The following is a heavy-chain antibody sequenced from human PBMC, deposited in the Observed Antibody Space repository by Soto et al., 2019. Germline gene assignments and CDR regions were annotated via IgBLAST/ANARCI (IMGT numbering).Heavy chain of an antibody. Sequence: GGSLRLSCAASGFTFTRYSMNWVRQAPGKGLEWVSSISSTTNYIYYGDSMKGRFTISRDNAKNSLYLEMNSLRAEDTAMYYCARESEDLTSNFDYWGQGTLVTVSS. J-gene: IGHJ4*02. CDR1: GFTFTRYS. CDR2: ISSTTNYI. V-gene: IGHV3-21*06. CDR3: ARESEDLTSNFDY.